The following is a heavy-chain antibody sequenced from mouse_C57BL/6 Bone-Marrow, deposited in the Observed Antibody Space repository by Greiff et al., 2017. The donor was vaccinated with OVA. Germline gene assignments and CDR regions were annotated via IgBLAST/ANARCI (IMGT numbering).Heavy chain of an antibody. Sequence: QVQLQQPGAELVRPGSSVKLSCKASGYTFTSYSMHWVKQRPIQGLEWIGNIDPSDSETHYNQKFKDKATLTVDKSSSTAYMQLSSLTSEDSAVYYCARSDGNYEGFAYWGQGTLVTVSA. CDR1: GYTFTSYS. J-gene: IGHJ3*01. CDR2: IDPSDSET. D-gene: IGHD2-1*01. V-gene: IGHV1-52*01. CDR3: ARSDGNYEGFAY.